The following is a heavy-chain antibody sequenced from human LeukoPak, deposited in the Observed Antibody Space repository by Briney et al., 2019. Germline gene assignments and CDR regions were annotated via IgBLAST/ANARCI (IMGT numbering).Heavy chain of an antibody. V-gene: IGHV1-2*02. CDR2: LRPDTGAT. CDR1: GYTFSVFY. D-gene: IGHD5-12*01. CDR3: ARVDTVGTVNPFY. J-gene: IGHJ4*02. Sequence: GASVKVSCKTSGYTFSVFYIHWVRQVPGQGLEWMGWLRPDTGATNFAQNFLGRVTMTGDTSISTAYMELSRLRPDDTAVYYCARVDTVGTVNPFYWGQGTLVTVSS.